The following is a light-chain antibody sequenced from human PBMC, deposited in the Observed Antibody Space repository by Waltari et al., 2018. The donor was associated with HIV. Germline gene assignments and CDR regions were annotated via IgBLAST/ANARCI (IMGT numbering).Light chain of an antibody. Sequence: EIVLTQSPAPLSFSPGERATLSCRASQSVSIYLAWYQQKPGQPPRLLIYDASNRATAIPARFSGSGSGTDFTLTISSLEPEDFAVYYCQQRSRWPPAYTFGQGTKLEIK. V-gene: IGKV3-11*01. CDR3: QQRSRWPPAYT. J-gene: IGKJ2*01. CDR1: QSVSIY. CDR2: DAS.